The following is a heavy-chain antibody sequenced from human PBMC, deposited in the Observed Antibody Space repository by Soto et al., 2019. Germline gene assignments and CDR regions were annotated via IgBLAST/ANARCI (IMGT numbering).Heavy chain of an antibody. V-gene: IGHV3-30*18. D-gene: IGHD1-7*01. CDR2: ISYDGSNK. J-gene: IGHJ4*02. Sequence: QVQLVESGGGVVQPGRSLRLSCAASGFTFSSYGMHWVRQAPGKGLEWVAVISYDGSNKYYADSVKGRFTISRDNSKNTLYLQMKSLRAEDTAVYYCAKDVSWNSRYFDYWGQGTLVTVSS. CDR3: AKDVSWNSRYFDY. CDR1: GFTFSSYG.